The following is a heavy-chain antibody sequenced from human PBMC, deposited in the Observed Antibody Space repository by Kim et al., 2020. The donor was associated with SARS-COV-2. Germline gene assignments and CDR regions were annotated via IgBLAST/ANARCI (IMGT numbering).Heavy chain of an antibody. CDR2: IHYSGRA. Sequence: SETLSLTCTVSGGSISSNSRYWDWIRQPPGKPLEWIGNIHYSGRARYNPSLQSRVTLFVDTSKNQSSLRLTSVTAADKAIYYCATHDEALNWFDPWCRG. CDR3: ATHDEALNWFDP. J-gene: IGHJ5*02. CDR1: GGSISSNSRY. V-gene: IGHV4-39*01.